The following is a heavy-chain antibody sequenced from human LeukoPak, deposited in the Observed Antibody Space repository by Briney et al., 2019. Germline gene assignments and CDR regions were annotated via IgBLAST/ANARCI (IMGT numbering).Heavy chain of an antibody. CDR2: ISSTSTYI. Sequence: PGGSLRLSCSASGLHLNPYTMNCVRQAPGKGLASVASISSTSTYIYYGDSLKGRFTISRDNAKNTLCLQLDSLRAEDTATYYCARRVTTFLSWGQGTLVIVSS. CDR3: ARRVTTFLS. J-gene: IGHJ4*02. CDR1: GLHLNPYT. D-gene: IGHD4-17*01. V-gene: IGHV3-21*01.